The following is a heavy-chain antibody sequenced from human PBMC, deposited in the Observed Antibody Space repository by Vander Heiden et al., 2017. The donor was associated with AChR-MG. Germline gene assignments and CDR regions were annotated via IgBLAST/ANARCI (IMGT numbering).Heavy chain of an antibody. D-gene: IGHD3-10*01. V-gene: IGHV4-4*02. CDR3: ARGSAYGLGY. J-gene: IGHJ4*02. CDR2: IYHSGST. Sequence: QVQLQESGPGLVKPSGTLSLTCAVSGDSISPTNWWSWVRQPPGNGLEWIGEIYHSGSTHYNPSLKSRVTMSVDESKNQFSLILTSVTAADTAVYYCARGSAYGLGYWGQGTLVTVSS. CDR1: GDSISPTNW.